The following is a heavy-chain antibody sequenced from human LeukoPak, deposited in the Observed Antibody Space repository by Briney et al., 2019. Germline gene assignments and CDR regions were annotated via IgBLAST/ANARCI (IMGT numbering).Heavy chain of an antibody. J-gene: IGHJ6*03. CDR2: IYYSETT. V-gene: IGHV4-30-4*07. CDR3: ARQVGRGTQIYYMDV. CDR1: GGSISSGVDS. Sequence: PSQTLSLTCAVSGGSISSGVDSWSWIRQPPGKGLEWIVYIYYSETTYYNPSLKSRVTISSDTSKNQFSLRLSSVTAADTAVYYCARQVGRGTQIYYMDVWGKGTTVTVSS. D-gene: IGHD3-16*01.